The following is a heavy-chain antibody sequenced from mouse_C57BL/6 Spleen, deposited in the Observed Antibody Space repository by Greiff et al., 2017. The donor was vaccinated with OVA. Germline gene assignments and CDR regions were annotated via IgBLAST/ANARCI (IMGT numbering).Heavy chain of an antibody. D-gene: IGHD3-3*01. CDR1: GFTFSSYA. Sequence: EVHLVASGGGLVKPGGSLKLSCAASGFTFSSYAMSWVRQTPEKRLEWVATISDGGSYTYYPDNVKGRFTISRDNAKNNLYLQMSHLKSEDTAMYYCARLGAYWGQGTLVTVSA. CDR3: ARLGAY. J-gene: IGHJ3*01. V-gene: IGHV5-4*01. CDR2: ISDGGSYT.